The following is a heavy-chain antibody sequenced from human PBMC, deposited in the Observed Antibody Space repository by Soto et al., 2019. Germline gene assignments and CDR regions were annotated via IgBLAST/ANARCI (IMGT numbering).Heavy chain of an antibody. D-gene: IGHD6-19*01. CDR2: ISGSGGST. CDR1: GFTFSSYA. Sequence: GGSLRLSCAASGFTFSSYAMSWVRQAPGKGLEWVSAISGSGGSTYYAGSVKGRFTISRDNSKNTLYLQMNSLRAEDTAVYYCAKDISSGWYGPRLDYWGQGTLVTVSS. J-gene: IGHJ4*02. V-gene: IGHV3-23*01. CDR3: AKDISSGWYGPRLDY.